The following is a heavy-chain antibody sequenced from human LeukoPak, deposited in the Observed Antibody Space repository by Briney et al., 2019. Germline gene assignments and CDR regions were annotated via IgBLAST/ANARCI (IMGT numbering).Heavy chain of an antibody. CDR1: GGSISSYY. V-gene: IGHV4-34*01. J-gene: IGHJ5*02. D-gene: IGHD6-13*01. CDR3: ARGSAAAGSNEENWFDP. Sequence: SETLSLTCTVSGGSISSYYWSWIRQPPGKGLEWIGEINHSGSTNYNPSLKSRVTISVDTSKNQFSLKLSSVTAADTAVYYCARGSAAAGSNEENWFDPWGQGTLVTVSS. CDR2: INHSGST.